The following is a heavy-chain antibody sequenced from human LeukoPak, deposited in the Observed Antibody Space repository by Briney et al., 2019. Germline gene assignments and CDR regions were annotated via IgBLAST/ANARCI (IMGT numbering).Heavy chain of an antibody. CDR3: VTFHHWDAFDF. CDR1: GYTFTDYY. Sequence: ASVKVSCKASGYTFTDYYMHWVRQATGQGLEWMGIINPSDGSTNYAQKFQGRVTMTRDTSTSTVYMEVSSLRSEDTAVYYCVTFHHWDAFDFWGQGTLVTVSS. J-gene: IGHJ3*01. V-gene: IGHV1-46*01. D-gene: IGHD1-20*01. CDR2: INPSDGST.